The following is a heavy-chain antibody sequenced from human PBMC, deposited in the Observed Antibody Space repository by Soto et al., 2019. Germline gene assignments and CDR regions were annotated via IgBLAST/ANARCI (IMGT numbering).Heavy chain of an antibody. Sequence: QVQLVQSGAEVKKPGSSVKVSCKASGGTFSSYAISWVRQAPGQGLEWMGGIIPIFGTANYAQKFQGRVTITADESTSKAYMELSILRSEDKAVYYCSATLQSHYYYYGMDVWGNGTTVTVSS. CDR1: GGTFSSYA. CDR2: IIPIFGTA. V-gene: IGHV1-69*01. J-gene: IGHJ6*04. CDR3: SATLQSHYYYYGMDV. D-gene: IGHD4-4*01.